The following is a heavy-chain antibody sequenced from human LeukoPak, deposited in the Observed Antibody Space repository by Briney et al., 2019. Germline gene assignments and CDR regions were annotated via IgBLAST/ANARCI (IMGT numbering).Heavy chain of an antibody. CDR3: TTDLGYTSLFDY. J-gene: IGHJ4*02. D-gene: IGHD3-16*02. CDR1: GFTFSSYG. V-gene: IGHV3-15*01. Sequence: GGSLRLSCAASGFTFSSYGMHWVRQAPGKGLEWVGRIKSKTDGGTTDYAAPVKGRFTISRDDSKNTLYLQMNSLKTEDTAVYYCTTDLGYTSLFDYWGQGTLVTVSS. CDR2: IKSKTDGGTT.